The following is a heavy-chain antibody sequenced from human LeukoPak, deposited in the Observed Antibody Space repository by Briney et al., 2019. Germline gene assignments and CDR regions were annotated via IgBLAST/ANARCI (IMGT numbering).Heavy chain of an antibody. V-gene: IGHV4-34*01. CDR3: ARMVLGGVDY. J-gene: IGHJ4*02. Sequence: SETLSLTCAVYGGSFSGYYWSWIRQPPEKGLEWIGEINHNGRTSYNPSLKSRVTISVDTSKNQFSLKLSSVTAADTAVYYCARMVLGGVDYWGQGTLVTVSS. D-gene: IGHD2-8*02. CDR1: GGSFSGYY. CDR2: INHNGRT.